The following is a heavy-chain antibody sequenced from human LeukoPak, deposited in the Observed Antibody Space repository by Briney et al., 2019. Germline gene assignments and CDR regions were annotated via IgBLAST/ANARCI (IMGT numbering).Heavy chain of an antibody. J-gene: IGHJ5*02. Sequence: GGSLRLSCAASGFTFTTYWMHWVRQAPGKGLVWVSHINSDGSITSYADSVKGRFTISRDNAKNTLYLQMNSLRAEDTAVYYCARAAGGFDLWGQGTLVTVSS. V-gene: IGHV3-74*01. CDR2: INSDGSIT. CDR3: ARAAGGFDL. CDR1: GFTFTTYW.